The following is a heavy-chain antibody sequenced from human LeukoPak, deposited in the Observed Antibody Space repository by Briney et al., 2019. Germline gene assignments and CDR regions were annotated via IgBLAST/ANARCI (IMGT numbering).Heavy chain of an antibody. V-gene: IGHV3-23*01. Sequence: GGSLRLSCAASGFTFNTYGMSWVRQAPGKGLEWVSGISGSGGATYYADSVKGRFTISRDDPHNTLYLQMNSLRAEDTAVYYCARSGSGSYYNDYYYMDVWGKGTTVTISS. D-gene: IGHD3-10*01. CDR1: GFTFNTYG. CDR3: ARSGSGSYYNDYYYMDV. J-gene: IGHJ6*03. CDR2: ISGSGGAT.